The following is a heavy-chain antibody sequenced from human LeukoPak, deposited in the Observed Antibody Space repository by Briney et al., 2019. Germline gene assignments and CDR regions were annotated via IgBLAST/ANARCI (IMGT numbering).Heavy chain of an antibody. CDR1: GGSISSYY. J-gene: IGHJ4*02. CDR3: ARADYADSGLFAY. Sequence: KPSEPLSLTCTVSGGSISSYYWSWIRQPPGKGLEWIGYINYSGSTNYYPSLKSRVTISIDTSKNQLSLKLTSVTAADTAAYYCARADYADSGLFAYWGQGTLVTVSS. CDR2: INYSGST. D-gene: IGHD4-17*01. V-gene: IGHV4-59*01.